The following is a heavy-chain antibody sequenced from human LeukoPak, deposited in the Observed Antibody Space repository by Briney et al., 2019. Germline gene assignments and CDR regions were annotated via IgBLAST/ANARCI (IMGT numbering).Heavy chain of an antibody. CDR2: IYSGGST. V-gene: IGHV3-53*01. J-gene: IGHJ4*02. CDR1: GFAVSSNY. CDR3: ARYTMVRGVFDY. Sequence: GGSLRLSCAASGFAVSSNYMSWVRQAPGKGLEWVSVIYSGGSTYYADSVKGRFTISRDNSKNTLYLQMNSLRAEDTAVYYCARYTMVRGVFDYWGQGTLVTVSS. D-gene: IGHD3-10*01.